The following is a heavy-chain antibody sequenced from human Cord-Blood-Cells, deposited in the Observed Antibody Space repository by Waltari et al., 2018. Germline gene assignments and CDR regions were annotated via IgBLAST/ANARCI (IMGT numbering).Heavy chain of an antibody. Sequence: QLQLQESGPGLVKPSETLSLTCTVSGGSISSSSYYWGWIRQPPGKGLEWIGIIYYSGSTDYNPSLKRRVTISVDTSKNQFSLKLSSVTAADTAVYYCARLDVRFSYYFDYWGQGTLVTVSS. V-gene: IGHV4-39*01. CDR1: GGSISSSSYY. CDR2: IYYSGST. J-gene: IGHJ4*02. D-gene: IGHD3-10*02. CDR3: ARLDVRFSYYFDY.